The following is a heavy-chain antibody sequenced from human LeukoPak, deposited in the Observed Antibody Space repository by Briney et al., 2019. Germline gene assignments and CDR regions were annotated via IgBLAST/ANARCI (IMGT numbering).Heavy chain of an antibody. CDR3: TRSDCSGGGCYSVRAFDI. CDR1: GFTFSIYW. CDR2: IKQDGSEK. J-gene: IGHJ3*02. V-gene: IGHV3-7*01. Sequence: GGSLRLSCAASGFTFSIYWMSWVRQAPGKGLEWVANIKQDGSEKYYVGSVKGGFTISRDNAKNSLYLQMNSLRAEDRAVYYCTRSDCSGGGCYSVRAFDIWGQGTMVAVSS. D-gene: IGHD2-15*01.